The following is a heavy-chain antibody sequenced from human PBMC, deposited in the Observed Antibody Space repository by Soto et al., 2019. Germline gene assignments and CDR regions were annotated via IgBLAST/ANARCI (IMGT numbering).Heavy chain of an antibody. CDR1: GGSISSGYYY. V-gene: IGHV4-30-4*01. CDR3: ASSSLYGMHV. Sequence: SETLSLTCSVSGGSISSGYYYWSWIRQPPGKGLEWIGSIYYSGNTYYNPSLKSRLIISIDTSKNQFSLKVVSVTAADTAVYYCASSSLYGMHVWGQGTTVTVSS. CDR2: IYYSGNT. J-gene: IGHJ6*02.